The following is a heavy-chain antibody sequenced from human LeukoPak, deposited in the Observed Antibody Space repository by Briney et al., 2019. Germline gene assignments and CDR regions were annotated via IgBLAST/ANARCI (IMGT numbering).Heavy chain of an antibody. CDR2: IKADGSEK. CDR1: GFTFSGYW. V-gene: IGHV3-7*01. Sequence: GSLRLSCSASGFTFSGYWMSWVRQAPGKGLEWVANIKADGSEKHYVDSVKGRFTISRDNAKNSLYLQMSSLRAEDTAVYYCATNWNYRFDYWGQGTLVTVSS. CDR3: ATNWNYRFDY. J-gene: IGHJ4*02. D-gene: IGHD1-7*01.